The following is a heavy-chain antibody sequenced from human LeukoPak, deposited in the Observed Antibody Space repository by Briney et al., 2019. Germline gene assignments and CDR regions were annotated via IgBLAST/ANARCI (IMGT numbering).Heavy chain of an antibody. CDR3: ARDPSYSSSWYRGDYFDY. CDR1: GGSISSYY. D-gene: IGHD6-13*01. CDR2: IYTSGST. J-gene: IGHJ4*02. V-gene: IGHV4-4*07. Sequence: TSETLSLTCTVSGGSISSYYWSWIRQPAGEGLEWIGRIYTSGSTNYNPSLKSRVTMSVDTSKNQSSLKLSSVTAADTAVYYCARDPSYSSSWYRGDYFDYWGQGTLVTVSS.